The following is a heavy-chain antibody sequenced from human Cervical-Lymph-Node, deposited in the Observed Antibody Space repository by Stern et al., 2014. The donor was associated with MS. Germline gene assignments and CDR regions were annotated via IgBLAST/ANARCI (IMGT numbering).Heavy chain of an antibody. D-gene: IGHD6-19*01. CDR3: ARGSDWYPLDY. Sequence: VQLVQSGGGVVQPGRSLRLSCSPSGFAFSTYGMHLVRQDPGKGLAWVALISFDGAQTYYADSVKGRFTISRDNPKNTLYLQMKSLRGEDTAVYYCARGSDWYPLDYWGQGTLVTVSS. J-gene: IGHJ4*02. CDR2: ISFDGAQT. V-gene: IGHV3-30*03. CDR1: GFAFSTYG.